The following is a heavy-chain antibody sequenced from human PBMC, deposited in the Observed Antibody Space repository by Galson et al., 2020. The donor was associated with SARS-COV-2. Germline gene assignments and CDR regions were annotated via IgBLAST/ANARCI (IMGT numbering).Heavy chain of an antibody. D-gene: IGHD3-10*01. CDR3: ARTKYGSGSYSFTPPPGTFDY. CDR2: IYYFGNT. V-gene: IGHV4-59*08. J-gene: IGHJ4*02. Sequence: ASETLSLTCTVSGDSISSYYWSWIRQPPGKGLEWIGYIYYFGNTNYNPSLKSRTSISVDTSKNRYSLKLRSVTAADTATYYCARTKYGSGSYSFTPPPGTFDYWGQGILVAVSS. CDR1: GDSISSYY.